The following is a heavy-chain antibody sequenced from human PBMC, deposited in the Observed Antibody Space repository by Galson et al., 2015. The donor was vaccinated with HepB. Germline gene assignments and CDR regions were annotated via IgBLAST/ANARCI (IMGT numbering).Heavy chain of an antibody. CDR3: AREIPTVVTRGPDAFDI. V-gene: IGHV3-53*01. D-gene: IGHD4-23*01. Sequence: SLRLSCAASGFTVSSNYMSWVRQAPGKGLEWVSVIYSGGSTYYADSVKGRFAISRDNSKNTLYLQMNSLRAEDTAVYYCAREIPTVVTRGPDAFDIWGQGTMVTVSS. CDR1: GFTVSSNY. CDR2: IYSGGST. J-gene: IGHJ3*02.